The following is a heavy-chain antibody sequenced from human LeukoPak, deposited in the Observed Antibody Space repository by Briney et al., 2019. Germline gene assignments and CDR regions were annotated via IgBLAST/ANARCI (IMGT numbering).Heavy chain of an antibody. J-gene: IGHJ4*02. D-gene: IGHD3-10*01. CDR2: SRDKANSHST. V-gene: IGHV3-72*01. Sequence: PGGSLRLSCAASGFTFSDHYTDWVRQAPGKGLEWVGRSRDKANSHSTEYAASVKGRFTISRDESKNSVYLQMNSLKTEYTAVYYCSYCSAMFRGRNIPDYWGQGTLVTVSS. CDR1: GFTFSDHY. CDR3: SYCSAMFRGRNIPDY.